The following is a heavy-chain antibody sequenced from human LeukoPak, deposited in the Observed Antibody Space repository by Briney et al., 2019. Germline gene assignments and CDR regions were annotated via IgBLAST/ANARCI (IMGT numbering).Heavy chain of an antibody. CDR1: GGTFSSYA. Sequence: SVKVSCKASGGTFSSYAISWVRQAPGQGLEWMGGIIPIFGTANYAQKFQGRVTITTDESTSTAYMELSSLRSEDTAVYYCASAATLTYSSGFDYWGQGTLVTVTS. CDR2: IIPIFGTA. CDR3: ASAATLTYSSGFDY. V-gene: IGHV1-69*05. J-gene: IGHJ4*02. D-gene: IGHD6-25*01.